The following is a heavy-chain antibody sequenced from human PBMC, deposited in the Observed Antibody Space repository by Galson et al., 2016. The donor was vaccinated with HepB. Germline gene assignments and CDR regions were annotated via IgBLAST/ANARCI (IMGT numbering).Heavy chain of an antibody. CDR3: ARDRRPHSRGRYGSEYSYYCAMDV. CDR1: GDSISSSAYY. CDR2: FYYSGIT. D-gene: IGHD6-19*01. V-gene: IGHV4-39*07. Sequence: ETLSLTCTVSGDSISSSAYYWGWIRQSPGMGLEWIGSFYYSGITFYSPSLKSRVTISVDTSKNQFSLNLSSVTAADTAVYFCARDRRPHSRGRYGSEYSYYCAMDVWGQGTTVTVSS. J-gene: IGHJ6*02.